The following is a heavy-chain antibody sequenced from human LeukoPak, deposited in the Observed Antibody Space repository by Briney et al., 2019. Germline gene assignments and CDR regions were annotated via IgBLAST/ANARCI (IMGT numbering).Heavy chain of an antibody. V-gene: IGHV3-11*05. CDR1: GFTFSDYY. J-gene: IGHJ2*01. CDR2: ISASGSYT. CDR3: AGEDKWYFDL. Sequence: GGSLRLSCAASGFTFSDYYMSWIRQAPGKGLEWVSKISASGSYTNYADSVKGRFTISRDNAKNSLYLHMNSLRAEDTAVYYCAGEDKWYFDLWGRGTLVTVSS.